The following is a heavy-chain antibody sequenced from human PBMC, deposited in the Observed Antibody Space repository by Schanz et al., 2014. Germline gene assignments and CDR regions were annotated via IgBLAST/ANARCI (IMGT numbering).Heavy chain of an antibody. CDR1: GTSITSSTYY. CDR2: ISYSGNT. CDR3: ARPSSVVGITGWFDT. Sequence: QLQLRESGPGLVKPSETLSLICSVSGTSITSSTYYWGWIRQPPGKGPEWIGSISYSGNTYYTPSLRSRVTISLAPPKTHFPLKLPSVTAADTAVYYCARPSSVVGITGWFDTWGQGTLVTVSS. J-gene: IGHJ5*02. D-gene: IGHD3-22*01. V-gene: IGHV4-39*01.